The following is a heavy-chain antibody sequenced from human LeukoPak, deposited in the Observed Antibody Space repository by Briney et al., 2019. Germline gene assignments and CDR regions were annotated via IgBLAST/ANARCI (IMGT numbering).Heavy chain of an antibody. CDR1: GGSISSYY. Sequence: KPSETLSLTCTVSGGSISSYYWSWIRQPPGKGLEWIGYIYYSGSTNYNPSLKSRVTISVDTSKNQFSLKLSSVTAADTAVYYCARDLFGVVPRRYYYMDVWGKGTTVTVSS. V-gene: IGHV4-59*01. CDR3: ARDLFGVVPRRYYYMDV. D-gene: IGHD3-3*01. J-gene: IGHJ6*03. CDR2: IYYSGST.